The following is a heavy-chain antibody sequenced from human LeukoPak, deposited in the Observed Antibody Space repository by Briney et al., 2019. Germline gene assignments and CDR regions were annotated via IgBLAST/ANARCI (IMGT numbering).Heavy chain of an antibody. Sequence: GGSLRLSCSAPGFTFSTYVMHRVRQAPAKGLERVAVIRYDGSNKYYADYVKGRFTISRDNSKNTLFLQMNSLRAEDTAVYYCAKEFSAAAYYFHYWGQGTLVTVSS. CDR1: GFTFSTYV. J-gene: IGHJ4*02. CDR3: AKEFSAAAYYFHY. V-gene: IGHV3-30*02. D-gene: IGHD6-25*01. CDR2: IRYDGSNK.